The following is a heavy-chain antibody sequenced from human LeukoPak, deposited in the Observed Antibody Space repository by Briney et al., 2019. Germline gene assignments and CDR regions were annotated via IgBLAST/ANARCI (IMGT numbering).Heavy chain of an antibody. CDR1: GGSFSGYY. Sequence: SETLSLTCAVYGGSFSGYYWSWIRQPPGKGLEWIGEINHSGSTNYNPSLKSRVTISVDTSKNQFSLKLSSVTAADTAVYYCARVRRAGYCSSTSCSYYYYYGMDVWGQGTTVTVS. CDR2: INHSGST. V-gene: IGHV4-34*01. CDR3: ARVRRAGYCSSTSCSYYYYYGMDV. D-gene: IGHD2-2*03. J-gene: IGHJ6*02.